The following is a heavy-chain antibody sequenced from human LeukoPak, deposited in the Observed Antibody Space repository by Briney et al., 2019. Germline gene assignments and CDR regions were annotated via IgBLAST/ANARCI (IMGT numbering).Heavy chain of an antibody. CDR3: ARDMRGSCSGGTCYTGIFDY. CDR2: ITPSSTTI. J-gene: IGHJ4*02. D-gene: IGHD2-15*01. Sequence: GGSLRLSCAASGFTFSNYSMNWVRQAPGKGLEWVSYITPSSTTIYYADSVKGRFTISRDNAKNSLYLQMNSLRDEDTAVYFCARDMRGSCSGGTCYTGIFDYWGQGTLVTVSS. V-gene: IGHV3-48*02. CDR1: GFTFSNYS.